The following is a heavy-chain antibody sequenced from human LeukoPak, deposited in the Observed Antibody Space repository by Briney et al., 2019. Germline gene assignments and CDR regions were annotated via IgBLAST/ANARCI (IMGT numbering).Heavy chain of an antibody. CDR2: ISYDGSNK. D-gene: IGHD3-3*01. Sequence: GGSLRLSCAASGFTFSSYGMHWVRQAPGKGLEWVAVISYDGSNKYYADSVKGRFTTSRDNSKNTLYLQMNSLRAEDTAVYYCAKEFYDFWSGYYDYWGQGTLVTVSS. CDR3: AKEFYDFWSGYYDY. J-gene: IGHJ4*02. CDR1: GFTFSSYG. V-gene: IGHV3-30*18.